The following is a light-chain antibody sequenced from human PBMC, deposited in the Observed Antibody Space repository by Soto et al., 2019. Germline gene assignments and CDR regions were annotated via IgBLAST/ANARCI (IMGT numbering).Light chain of an antibody. Sequence: EIVLTQSPATLSLSPGERGTISCRASQSVSSYLAWYQQKPGQAPRLLIYDASNRATGIPARFSGSGSGTDFTLTISSLEPEYFAVYYCQQRSNWPPTWTFGQGTKVEIK. J-gene: IGKJ1*01. V-gene: IGKV3-11*01. CDR1: QSVSSY. CDR3: QQRSNWPPTWT. CDR2: DAS.